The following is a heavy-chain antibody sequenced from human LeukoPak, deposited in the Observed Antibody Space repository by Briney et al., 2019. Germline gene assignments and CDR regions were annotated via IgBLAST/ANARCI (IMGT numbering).Heavy chain of an antibody. J-gene: IGHJ4*02. D-gene: IGHD5-18*01. CDR1: GGSIRSSNW. V-gene: IGHV4-4*02. CDR2: IYHSGST. CDR3: AREHVDTAMVFDY. Sequence: SGTLSLTCAVSGGSIRSSNWWSWVRQPPGKGLEWIGEIYHSGSTNYNPSLKSRVTISVDTSKNQFSLKLSSVTAADTAVYYCAREHVDTAMVFDYWGQGTLVTVSS.